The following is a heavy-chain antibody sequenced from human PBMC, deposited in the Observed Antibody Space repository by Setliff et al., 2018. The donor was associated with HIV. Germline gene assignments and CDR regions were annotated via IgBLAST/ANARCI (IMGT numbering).Heavy chain of an antibody. CDR3: ARARGPPLPVLDF. CDR1: GGSITTTNYY. Sequence: SETLSLTCTVSGGSITTTNYYWGWVCQSPGKGLEWIGVIYYRGSAYYNLSLQSRVTLSVDTSKNSFSLHLTSVTAADTAVYFCARARGPPLPVLDFWGPGTLVTVSS. J-gene: IGHJ4*02. D-gene: IGHD3-10*01. V-gene: IGHV4-39*07. CDR2: IYYRGSA.